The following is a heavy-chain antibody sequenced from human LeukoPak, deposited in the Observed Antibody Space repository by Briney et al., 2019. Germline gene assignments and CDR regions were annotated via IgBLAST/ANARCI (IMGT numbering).Heavy chain of an antibody. CDR3: ARGTPDVDTAMVNGPYYYYMDV. CDR1: GYTFTSYA. Sequence: ASVKVSCKASGYTFTSYAMHWVRQAPGQRLEWMGWINAGNGNTKYSQEFQGRVTITRDTSASTAYMELSSLRSEDMAVYYCARGTPDVDTAMVNGPYYYYMDVWGKGTTVTVSS. CDR2: INAGNGNT. D-gene: IGHD5-18*01. J-gene: IGHJ6*03. V-gene: IGHV1-3*03.